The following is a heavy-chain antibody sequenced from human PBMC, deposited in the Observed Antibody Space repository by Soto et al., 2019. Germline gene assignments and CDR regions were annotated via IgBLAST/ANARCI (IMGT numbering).Heavy chain of an antibody. V-gene: IGHV3-11*01. CDR3: ARAPYGGNSAWGIDY. D-gene: IGHD4-17*01. CDR2: ISGSGSSF. Sequence: VQLVQSGGGLVKPGGSLRLSCAASGFTFTDYYMSWIRQAPGKGLEWVSYISGSGSSFSYADSVKGRFTISRDNAKNSLYLQMNSLRDEDTAVYYCARAPYGGNSAWGIDYWGQGTLVTVSS. CDR1: GFTFTDYY. J-gene: IGHJ4*02.